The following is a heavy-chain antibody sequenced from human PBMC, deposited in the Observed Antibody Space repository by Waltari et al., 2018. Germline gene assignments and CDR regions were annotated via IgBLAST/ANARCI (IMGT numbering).Heavy chain of an antibody. D-gene: IGHD1-26*01. Sequence: QVQLQESGPGLVKPSETLSLTCSVPGVSVRGYHWSWTRQPPGKGLEWIGHIYSSGSTNYNNPSLKMRITISVDPSKNQCSLELTSVTAADTAVYYCARGEWWGATFEYWGQGSLVTVSS. CDR3: ARGEWWGATFEY. CDR2: IYSSGST. CDR1: GVSVRGYH. V-gene: IGHV4-59*02. J-gene: IGHJ4*02.